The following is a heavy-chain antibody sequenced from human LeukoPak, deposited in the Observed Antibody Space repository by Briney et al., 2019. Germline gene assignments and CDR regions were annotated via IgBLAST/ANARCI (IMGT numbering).Heavy chain of an antibody. CDR3: ARDLTGAVAGLFDY. D-gene: IGHD6-19*01. CDR2: IYYSGST. Sequence: PSQTLSLTCTVSGGSISSGGYYWSRIRQHPGKGLEWIGYIYYSGSTYYNPSLKSRVTISVDTSKNQFSLKLSSVTAADTAVYYCARDLTGAVAGLFDYWGQGTLVTVSS. CDR1: GGSISSGGYY. V-gene: IGHV4-31*03. J-gene: IGHJ4*02.